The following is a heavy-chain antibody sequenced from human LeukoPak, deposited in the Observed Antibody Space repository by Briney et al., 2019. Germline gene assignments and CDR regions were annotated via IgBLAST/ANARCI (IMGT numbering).Heavy chain of an antibody. CDR2: ISTYNGNT. V-gene: IGHV1-18*01. CDR1: GYSFTYYG. D-gene: IGHD2-15*01. Sequence: ASVKVSCKASGYSFTYYGIFWVRQAPGQGLEWMGWISTYNGNTNYAQKFQGRVTMTTDTSTSTAYMELRSLRSDDTAVYYCATLAVAATRNAFDMWGQGTKVTVSS. CDR3: ATLAVAATRNAFDM. J-gene: IGHJ3*02.